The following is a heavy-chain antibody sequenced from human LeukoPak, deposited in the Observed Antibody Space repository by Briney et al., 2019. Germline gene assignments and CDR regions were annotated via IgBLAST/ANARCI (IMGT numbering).Heavy chain of an antibody. J-gene: IGHJ4*02. CDR3: ARQHGSGSQLYYFDY. CDR2: IHAADSHT. Sequence: HGESLKISCRDSGYSFTNYWIGWVRQMPGKGLEWMGIIHAADSHTKYSPSFQGQVTISVDKSISTAYLQWSGLKASDTAIYYCARQHGSGSQLYYFDYWGQGTLVTVSS. V-gene: IGHV5-51*01. D-gene: IGHD3-10*01. CDR1: GYSFTNYW.